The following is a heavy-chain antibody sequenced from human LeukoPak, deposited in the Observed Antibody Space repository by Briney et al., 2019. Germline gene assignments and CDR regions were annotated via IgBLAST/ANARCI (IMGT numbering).Heavy chain of an antibody. CDR3: ARECSSTSCSGGDFDY. CDR1: GGSISSYC. CDR2: IYTSGST. V-gene: IGHV4-4*07. J-gene: IGHJ4*02. Sequence: PSETLSLTCTVSGGSISSYCWSWIRQPAGKGLEWIGRIYTSGSTNYNPSLKSRVTMSVDTSKNQFSLKLSSVTAADTAVYYCARECSSTSCSGGDFDYWGQGTLVTVSS. D-gene: IGHD2-2*01.